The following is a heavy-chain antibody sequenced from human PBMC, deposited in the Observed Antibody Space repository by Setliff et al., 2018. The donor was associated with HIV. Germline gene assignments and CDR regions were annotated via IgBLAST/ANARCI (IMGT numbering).Heavy chain of an antibody. CDR3: AKGLDYVDSSGYSYFGL. CDR1: GFTFSSFA. D-gene: IGHD3-22*01. CDR2: VSGSGTAT. Sequence: GGSLRLSCGASGFTFSSFAMNWVRHAPGKGLEWVSAVSGSGTATEYADSVKGRFTISRDNSKNALYLEMNNLRAEDTAIYYCAKGLDYVDSSGYSYFGLWGQGTQVTVSS. J-gene: IGHJ4*02. V-gene: IGHV3-23*01.